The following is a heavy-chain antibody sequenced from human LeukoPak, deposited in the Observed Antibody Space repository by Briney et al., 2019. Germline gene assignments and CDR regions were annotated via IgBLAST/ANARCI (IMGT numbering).Heavy chain of an antibody. Sequence: GGSLRLSCAASGFTFSSYAVHWVRQAPGKGLEWVAVISYDGSNKYYADSVKGRFTISRDNSKDTLYLQMNSLRAEDTAVYYCAKEYCGGDCYFYYYYYMDVWGKGTTVTVSS. D-gene: IGHD2-21*02. V-gene: IGHV3-30*18. CDR3: AKEYCGGDCYFYYYYYMDV. CDR1: GFTFSSYA. CDR2: ISYDGSNK. J-gene: IGHJ6*03.